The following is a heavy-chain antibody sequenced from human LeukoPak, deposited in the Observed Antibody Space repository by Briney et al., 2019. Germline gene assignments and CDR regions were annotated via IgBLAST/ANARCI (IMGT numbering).Heavy chain of an antibody. Sequence: PSETLSLNCAVYGGSFRGYYWTWTRHPPGKGREWIGEINYSGSTNYNPSLKSRVTLPADPSKNHFPLKRSSVTAADTAVYYCARQARGKEYSRSLKQTVNWFDPWGQGTLVTVSS. CDR1: GGSFRGYY. V-gene: IGHV4-34*01. D-gene: IGHD6-6*01. J-gene: IGHJ5*02. CDR3: ARQARGKEYSRSLKQTVNWFDP. CDR2: INYSGST.